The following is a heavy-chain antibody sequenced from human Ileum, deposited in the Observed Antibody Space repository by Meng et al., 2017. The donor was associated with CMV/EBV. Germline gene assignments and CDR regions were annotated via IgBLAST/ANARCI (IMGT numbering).Heavy chain of an antibody. V-gene: IGHV3-15*01. CDR3: TGGNYYWSD. CDR1: GFTFSNGW. J-gene: IGHJ4*02. CDR2: IKTKSEGGTT. Sequence: VRLVVFGGCLVEPEGSLRLSCAAAGFTFSNGWMSWVRQAPGKGLEWVGRIKTKSEGGTTDYAAPVKGRFTISRDDSKNTLYLQMNSLNIEDTAVYYCTGGNYYWSDWGQGTLVTVSS. D-gene: IGHD4-23*01.